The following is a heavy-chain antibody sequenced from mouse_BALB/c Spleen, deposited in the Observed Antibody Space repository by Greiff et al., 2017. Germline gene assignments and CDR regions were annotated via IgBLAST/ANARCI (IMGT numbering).Heavy chain of an antibody. V-gene: IGHV3-6*02. Sequence: ESGPGLVKPSQSLSLTCSVTGYSITSGYYWNWIRQFPGNKLEWMGYISYDGSNNYNPSLKNRISITRDTSKNQFFLKLNSVTTEDTATYYCARDGEYGNYWFAYWGQGTLVTVSA. D-gene: IGHD2-10*02. CDR1: GYSITSGYY. J-gene: IGHJ3*01. CDR2: ISYDGSN. CDR3: ARDGEYGNYWFAY.